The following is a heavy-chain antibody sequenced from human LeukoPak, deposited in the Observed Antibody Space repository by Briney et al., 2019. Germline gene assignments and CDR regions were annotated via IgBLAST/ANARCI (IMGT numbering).Heavy chain of an antibody. CDR2: IYNSGFT. CDR1: GGSISSYY. Sequence: SETLSLTCTVSGGSISSYYWSWIRQPPGKGLECIGYIYNSGFTNYNPSLKSRVAISVDTSKSQFSLKLSSVTAADTAVYYCARGVHLLRSYYYGMDVWGQGTTVTVSS. CDR3: ARGVHLLRSYYYGMDV. J-gene: IGHJ6*02. V-gene: IGHV4-59*12. D-gene: IGHD3-22*01.